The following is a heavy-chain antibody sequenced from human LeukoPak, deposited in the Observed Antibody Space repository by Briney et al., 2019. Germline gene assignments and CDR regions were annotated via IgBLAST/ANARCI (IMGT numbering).Heavy chain of an antibody. D-gene: IGHD6-6*01. CDR2: IYYSETT. J-gene: IGHJ4*02. Sequence: TSETLSLTCTVSGGSISNYFWSWIRQPPGKGLECIGYIYYSETTNYNPSLKSRVTISVDTSKNQFSLKLSSVTAADTAVYYCARRHVEYSSSSDPYYFDYWGQGTLVTVSS. V-gene: IGHV4-59*01. CDR1: GGSISNYF. CDR3: ARRHVEYSSSSDPYYFDY.